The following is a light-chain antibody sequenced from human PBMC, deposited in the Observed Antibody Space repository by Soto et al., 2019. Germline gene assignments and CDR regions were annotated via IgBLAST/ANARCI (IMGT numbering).Light chain of an antibody. CDR1: SSDLGGLNY. CDR3: SSYTTVPSPQWV. CDR2: KVD. V-gene: IGLV2-14*01. J-gene: IGLJ3*02. Sequence: QSALTQPASVSGSPGQSITIHCSGRSSDLGGLNYVSWYQQHPGKVPKLIIYKVDNRPSGISDRFSASKSGNTASLTISGLQAEDEAHYYCSSYTTVPSPQWVFAGGTKVTVL.